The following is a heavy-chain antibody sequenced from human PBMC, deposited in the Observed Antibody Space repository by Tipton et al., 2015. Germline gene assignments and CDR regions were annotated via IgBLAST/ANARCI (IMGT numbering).Heavy chain of an antibody. D-gene: IGHD5-24*01. J-gene: IGHJ4*02. CDR1: GGAITSDGFY. CDR3: ARDGYNSNYFDY. Sequence: TLSLTCTVSGGAITSDGFYWSWIRQHPGKGLEWIGYIFYTGSTYYNPSLKSRATRSVDTSKNQCSLKLSSVTAADTAVYYCARDGYNSNYFDYWGQGTLVTVSS. V-gene: IGHV4-31*03. CDR2: IFYTGST.